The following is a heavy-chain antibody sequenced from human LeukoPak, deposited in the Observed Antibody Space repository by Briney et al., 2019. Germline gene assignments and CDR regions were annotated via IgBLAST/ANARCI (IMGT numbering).Heavy chain of an antibody. J-gene: IGHJ4*02. Sequence: ASVTVPYKDRGYTFHRYELHWGRQAPGQGLEWMGIINPSGGSTRYAQKFQGRVTMTRDTSTSTVYMELSSLRSEDTAVYYSAKCPVSTKYFDYWGQGTLVTVSS. V-gene: IGHV1-46*02. D-gene: IGHD3-22*01. CDR1: GYTFHRYE. CDR2: INPSGGST. CDR3: AKCPVSTKYFDY.